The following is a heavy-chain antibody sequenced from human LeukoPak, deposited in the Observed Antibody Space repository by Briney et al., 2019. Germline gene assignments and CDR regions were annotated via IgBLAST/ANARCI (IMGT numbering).Heavy chain of an antibody. V-gene: IGHV1-18*01. D-gene: IGHD2-2*01. CDR1: GYTFTSYG. CDR3: ARYCSSTSCYPAFDI. Sequence: GASVKVSCKASGYTFTSYGISWVRQAPGQGLEWMGWISAYNGNTNYAQKLQGRVTMTTDTSTSTAYMELRSLRSDDTAVYYCARYCSSTSCYPAFDIWGQGTMVTVSS. CDR2: ISAYNGNT. J-gene: IGHJ3*02.